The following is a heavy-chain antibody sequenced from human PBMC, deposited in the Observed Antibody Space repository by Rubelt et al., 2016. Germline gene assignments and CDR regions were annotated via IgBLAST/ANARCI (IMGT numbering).Heavy chain of an antibody. V-gene: IGHV1-46*01. D-gene: IGHD3-3*01. J-gene: IGHJ5*02. CDR3: ARSPRYDFEDNWFDP. CDR1: GYTFTSYY. CDR2: INPSGGST. Sequence: QVQLVQSGAEVKKPGASVKVSCKASGYTFTSYYMHWVRQAPGQGLEWMGIINPSGGSTSYAKKFQGRVTRTRDTSTSTVDMELSSLRSEDTAVYYCARSPRYDFEDNWFDPWGQGTLVTVSS.